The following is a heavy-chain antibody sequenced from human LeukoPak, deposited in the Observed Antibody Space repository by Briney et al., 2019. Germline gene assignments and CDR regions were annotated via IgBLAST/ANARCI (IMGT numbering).Heavy chain of an antibody. Sequence: SLTLSLICSVSGFSMTGYYWSWIRQAPGKAPEWIGYIYSSGSTNCNPSLNSRVTMSLDASKNQFSLNLTFVTAAEPAVYYCTTRPADGSWYGVFDFWSRGTLVTDSS. CDR3: TTRPADGSWYGVFDF. CDR1: GFSMTGYY. CDR2: IYSSGST. D-gene: IGHD3-10*01. V-gene: IGHV4-59*01. J-gene: IGHJ4*01.